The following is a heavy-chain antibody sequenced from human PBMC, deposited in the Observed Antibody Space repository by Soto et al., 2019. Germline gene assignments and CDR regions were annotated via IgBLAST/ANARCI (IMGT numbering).Heavy chain of an antibody. V-gene: IGHV4-31*03. J-gene: IGHJ6*02. D-gene: IGHD2-2*01. Sequence: QVQLQESGPGLVKPSQTLSLTCTVSGGSITSGNNYWSWIRQHPGKGLEWIGYIYYGGNTYYNPSLKSRLTISIDTSNNQLSLRLTSVTAADTAVYDCARDSRESYYYGMDVWGRGTKVTVSS. CDR1: GGSITSGNNY. CDR3: ARDSRESYYYGMDV. CDR2: IYYGGNT.